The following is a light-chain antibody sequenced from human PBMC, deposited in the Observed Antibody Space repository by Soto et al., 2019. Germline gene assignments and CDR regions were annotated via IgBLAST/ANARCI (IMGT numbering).Light chain of an antibody. CDR2: DAS. J-gene: IGKJ1*01. CDR1: QSVSSSY. Sequence: EIVLTQSPGTLSLSPGERATLSCRASQSVSSSYLAWYQQKPGQAPRLLIYDASRRATGIPDRFSGSGSGTDFTLTISRLEPEDFAVYYCQQYGDSPWTFGQGTKVDIK. CDR3: QQYGDSPWT. V-gene: IGKV3-20*01.